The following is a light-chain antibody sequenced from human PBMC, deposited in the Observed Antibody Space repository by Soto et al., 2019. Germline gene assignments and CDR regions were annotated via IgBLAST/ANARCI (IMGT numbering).Light chain of an antibody. V-gene: IGKV3-20*01. CDR2: AVS. CDR3: QQYGRSPYT. J-gene: IGKJ2*01. Sequence: EIVLTQSPGTLSLSPGEGATLSCRASQSLSSTYLAWYQQKPGQAPRLLIYAVSSRATGIPDRFSGSGSGTDFTLTISRLEPEDFAVYYCQQYGRSPYTFGQGTKVDIK. CDR1: QSLSSTY.